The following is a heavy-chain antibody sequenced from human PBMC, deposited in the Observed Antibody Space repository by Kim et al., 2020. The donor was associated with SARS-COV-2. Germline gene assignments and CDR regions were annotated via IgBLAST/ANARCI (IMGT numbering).Heavy chain of an antibody. CDR1: GFTFSSYA. CDR3: AKATNYASYFDY. D-gene: IGHD1-7*01. CDR2: ISGTGGST. Sequence: GGSLRLSCAASGFTFSSYAMSWVRQAPGRGLEWVSTISGTGGSTYYGASVKGRFSISRDNSKTTLYLQMNSLGAEDTALYYCAKATNYASYFDYWGQGTL. J-gene: IGHJ4*02. V-gene: IGHV3-23*01.